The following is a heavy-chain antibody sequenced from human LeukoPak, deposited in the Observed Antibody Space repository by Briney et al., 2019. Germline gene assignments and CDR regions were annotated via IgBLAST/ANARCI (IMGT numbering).Heavy chain of an antibody. CDR3: ARYGLLNISEINGFDI. CDR2: MYYSGST. V-gene: IGHV4-39*07. J-gene: IGHJ3*02. D-gene: IGHD2/OR15-2a*01. CDR1: GGSISSSIHY. Sequence: SETLSLTCAVSGGSISSSIHYWAWSRQPPGKGLEWIGSMYYSGSTYYNPSIKSRVTISLDTSENQFSLKLTSVTAADTAVYYCARYGLLNISEINGFDIWGQGTMVTVSS.